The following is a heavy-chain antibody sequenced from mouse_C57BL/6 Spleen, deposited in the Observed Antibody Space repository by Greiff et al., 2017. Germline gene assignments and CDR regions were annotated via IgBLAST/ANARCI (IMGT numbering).Heavy chain of an antibody. V-gene: IGHV1-61*01. CDR2: IYPSDSET. CDR3: ARRGTLYDNPAWFAY. CDR1: GYTFTSYW. Sequence: QVQLQQPGAELVRPGSSVKLSCKASGYTFTSYWMDWVKQRPGQGLEWIGNIYPSDSETHYNQKFKDKATLTVDQSSSTAYMQLSSLTSEDSAVYYCARRGTLYDNPAWFAYWGQGTLVTVSA. D-gene: IGHD2-3*01. J-gene: IGHJ3*01.